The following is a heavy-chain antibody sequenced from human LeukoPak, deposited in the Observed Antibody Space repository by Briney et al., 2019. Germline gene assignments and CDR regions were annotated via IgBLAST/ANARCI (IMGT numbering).Heavy chain of an antibody. CDR2: IYRSGST. D-gene: IGHD3-9*01. V-gene: IGHV4-4*07. Sequence: PSETLSLTCTVSGGSISSYYWSWIRQPAGKRLEWIGHIYRSGSTNYNPSLKSRVTISVDTSKNQFSLKLSSVTAADTAVYYCAREESDWSSLGYYYHYMDVWGKGTTVTISS. CDR3: AREESDWSSLGYYYHYMDV. J-gene: IGHJ6*03. CDR1: GGSISSYY.